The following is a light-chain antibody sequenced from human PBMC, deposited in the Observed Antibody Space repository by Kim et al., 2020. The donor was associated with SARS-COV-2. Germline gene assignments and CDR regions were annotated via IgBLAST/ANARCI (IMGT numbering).Light chain of an antibody. CDR2: GES. J-gene: IGKJ2*01. CDR1: QGLNINS. V-gene: IGKV3-20*01. Sequence: GEGATLACRTSQGLNINSLVWYQQKPGQAPRLLIYGESRATGIPDRFSGSGYGTDFTLTISRLEPEDAAMYYCQQYGRSPPYTFGQGTKLEI. CDR3: QQYGRSPPYT.